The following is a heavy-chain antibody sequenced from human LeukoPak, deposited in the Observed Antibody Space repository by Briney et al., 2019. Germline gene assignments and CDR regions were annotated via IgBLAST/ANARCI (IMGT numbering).Heavy chain of an antibody. V-gene: IGHV1-2*02. J-gene: IGHJ6*04. CDR1: GYTFTGYY. Sequence: GASVKVSCKASGYTFTGYYMHWVRQAPGQGLEWMGWINPNSGGTNYAQKFQGRVTMTRDTSISTAYMELSRLRSDDTAVYYCARGFHNYYYDSSGLLDVWGKGTTVTVSS. D-gene: IGHD3-22*01. CDR3: ARGFHNYYYDSSGLLDV. CDR2: INPNSGGT.